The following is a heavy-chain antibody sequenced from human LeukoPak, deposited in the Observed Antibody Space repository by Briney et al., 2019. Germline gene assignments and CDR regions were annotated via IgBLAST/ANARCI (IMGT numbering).Heavy chain of an antibody. CDR3: ARDKIVGPTTLDY. CDR2: ISNDGSRK. J-gene: IGHJ4*02. CDR1: GFTFSRHG. V-gene: IGHV3-30*03. Sequence: PGGSLRLSCAPSGFTFSRHGMHWVRQAPGKGLEWVAIISNDGSRKYYAHSVEGRFTISRDNAKNSLYLQMNSLRADDTAIYYCARDKIVGPTTLDYWGQGTLVTVSS. D-gene: IGHD1-26*01.